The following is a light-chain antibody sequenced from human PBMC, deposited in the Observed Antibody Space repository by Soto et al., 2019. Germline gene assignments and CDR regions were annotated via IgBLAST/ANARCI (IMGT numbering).Light chain of an antibody. Sequence: EIEMTQSPATLSLAPGERVTLSCRASESVSTNLAWYQQKAGQAPRLLIYAASTRATGIPARFSGSGSGTEFTLTISSLQSEDFGVYYCQQYNVWPPWTFGQGTKVDIK. CDR2: AAS. CDR1: ESVSTN. CDR3: QQYNVWPPWT. J-gene: IGKJ1*01. V-gene: IGKV3-15*01.